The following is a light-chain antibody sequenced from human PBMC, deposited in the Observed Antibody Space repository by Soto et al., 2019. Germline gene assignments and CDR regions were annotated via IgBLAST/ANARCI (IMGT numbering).Light chain of an antibody. CDR2: EGS. CDR3: CSYARSTTVL. CDR1: SSDVGNNNL. V-gene: IGLV2-23*01. Sequence: QSALTQPASVSGSPGQSITISCTGTSSDVGNNNLVSWYQQHPGKAPNLMVFEGSKRPSGVSNRFSGSKSGNTASLTISGLQAEDEGDFYCCSYARSTTVLFGGGTKVTVL. J-gene: IGLJ2*01.